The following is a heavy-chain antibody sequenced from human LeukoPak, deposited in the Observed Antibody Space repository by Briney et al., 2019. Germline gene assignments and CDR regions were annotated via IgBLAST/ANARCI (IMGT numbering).Heavy chain of an antibody. CDR1: GFTFSDYY. Sequence: GRPLRLSCAASGFTFSDYYMSWIREAPGKGLEWVSYISSSGSTIYYADSVKVRFTISRDNAKNSLYLQMNSLRAEDTAVYYCAREDYGDYGDAFDIWGQGTMVTVSS. D-gene: IGHD4-17*01. J-gene: IGHJ3*02. V-gene: IGHV3-11*01. CDR2: ISSSGSTI. CDR3: AREDYGDYGDAFDI.